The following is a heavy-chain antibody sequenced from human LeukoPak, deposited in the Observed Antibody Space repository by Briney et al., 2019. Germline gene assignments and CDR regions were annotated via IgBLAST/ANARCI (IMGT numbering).Heavy chain of an antibody. CDR2: INHSGST. CDR3: ARGGYSDWLPKY. D-gene: IGHD3-9*01. V-gene: IGHV4-34*01. CDR1: GGSFSGYY. Sequence: SETLSLTCAVYGGSFSGYYWSWIRQPPGKGLEWIGEINHSGSTNYNPSLKSRVTISVDTSKNQFSLKLSSVTAADTAVYYCARGGYSDWLPKYWGQGTLVTVSS. J-gene: IGHJ4*02.